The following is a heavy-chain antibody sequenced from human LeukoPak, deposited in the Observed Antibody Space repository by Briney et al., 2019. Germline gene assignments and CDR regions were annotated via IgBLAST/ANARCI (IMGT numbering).Heavy chain of an antibody. CDR1: GYSISSGYY. CDR2: IYYSGST. CDR3: ARERYYYDSSGCPY. Sequence: PSETLSLTCAVSGYSISSGYYWGWIRQPPGKGLEWIGSIYYSGSTYYNSSLKSRVTISVDTSKNQFSLKLSSVTAADTAVYYCARERYYYDSSGCPYWGQGTLVTVSS. J-gene: IGHJ4*02. D-gene: IGHD3-22*01. V-gene: IGHV4-38-2*02.